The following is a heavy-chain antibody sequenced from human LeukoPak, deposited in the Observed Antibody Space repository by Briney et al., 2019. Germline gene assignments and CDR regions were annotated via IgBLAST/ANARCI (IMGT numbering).Heavy chain of an antibody. V-gene: IGHV1-2*02. CDR1: GYTFTGYY. CDR3: ARVLCSTSPCYFDY. CDR2: INPNSGGT. J-gene: IGHJ4*02. Sequence: ASVKVSCKASGYTFTGYYMHWVRQAPGQGLEWIGWINPNSGGTNYAQKFQGRVTMTRDTSISTAYMELSRLRSDDTAVYYCARVLCSTSPCYFDYWGQGTLVTVSS. D-gene: IGHD2-2*01.